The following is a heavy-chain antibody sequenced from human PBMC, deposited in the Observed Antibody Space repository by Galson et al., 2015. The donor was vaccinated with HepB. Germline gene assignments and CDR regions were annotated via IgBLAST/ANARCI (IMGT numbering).Heavy chain of an antibody. CDR2: IDWANET. CDR3: ATYVKDVIGYYQADC. CDR1: GSSSATGSMC. D-gene: IGHD3-9*01. Sequence: PALVKPTQTLTLTCTFSGSSSATGSMCVSWIRQSPGKALEWLALIDWANETFSNAFMKARLTISKVPPKNQVVLTMTNMDPVDSGTYYCATYVKDVIGYYQADCWGQGILVTVSS. J-gene: IGHJ4*02. V-gene: IGHV2-70*13.